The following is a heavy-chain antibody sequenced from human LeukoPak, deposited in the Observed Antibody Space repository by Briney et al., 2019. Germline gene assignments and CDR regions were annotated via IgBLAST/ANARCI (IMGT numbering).Heavy chain of an antibody. CDR1: GFTFGDYA. Sequence: PGRSLRLSCTASGFTFGDYAMSWVRQAPGKGLEWVGFIRSKAYGGTTEYAASVKGRFTISRDDSKSIAYLQMNSLKTEDTAVYYCTTDWYSGSYWIPDYWGQGTLVTVSS. CDR2: IRSKAYGGTT. J-gene: IGHJ4*02. D-gene: IGHD1-26*01. CDR3: TTDWYSGSYWIPDY. V-gene: IGHV3-49*04.